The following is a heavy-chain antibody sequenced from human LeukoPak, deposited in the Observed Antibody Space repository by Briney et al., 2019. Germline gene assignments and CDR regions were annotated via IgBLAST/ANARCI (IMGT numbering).Heavy chain of an antibody. CDR2: IYTSGST. D-gene: IGHD6-6*01. CDR1: GGSISSYY. J-gene: IGHJ6*03. CDR3: AREARQVHYYYYYMDV. V-gene: IGHV4-4*07. Sequence: SETLSLTCTVSGGSISSYYWSWIRQPAGKGLEWIGRIYTSGSTNYNPSLKSRVTMSVDTSKNQFSLKLSSVTAADTAVYYCAREARQVHYYYYYMDVWGKGTTVTVSS.